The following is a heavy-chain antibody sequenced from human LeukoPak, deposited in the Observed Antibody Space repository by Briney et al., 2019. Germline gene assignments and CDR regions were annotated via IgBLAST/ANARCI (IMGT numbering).Heavy chain of an antibody. V-gene: IGHV3-73*01. CDR1: GLTFSVSA. CDR3: THPAYYYNVDV. CDR2: IKTKADNYAS. D-gene: IGHD6-25*01. J-gene: IGHJ6*04. Sequence: GGSLRLSCSASGLTFSVSAIHWVRQASGKGLEWVGRIKTKADNYASAYAASVKGRFTISRDDSTNTAYLQMHSLKTEDTAVYYCTHPAYYYNVDVWGKGTTVTVSS.